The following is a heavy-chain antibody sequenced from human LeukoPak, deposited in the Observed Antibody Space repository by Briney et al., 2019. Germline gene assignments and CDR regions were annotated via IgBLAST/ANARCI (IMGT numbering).Heavy chain of an antibody. J-gene: IGHJ3*02. CDR3: AKGAVLRYFDWLPTPDAAFDI. CDR1: GFTFSSYA. CDR2: ISGSGGST. D-gene: IGHD3-9*01. Sequence: GGSLRLSCAASGFTFSSYAMSWVRQVPGKGLEWVSAISGSGGSTYYADSVKGRFTISRDNSKNTLYLQMNSLRAEDTAVYYCAKGAVLRYFDWLPTPDAAFDIWGQGTMVTVSS. V-gene: IGHV3-23*01.